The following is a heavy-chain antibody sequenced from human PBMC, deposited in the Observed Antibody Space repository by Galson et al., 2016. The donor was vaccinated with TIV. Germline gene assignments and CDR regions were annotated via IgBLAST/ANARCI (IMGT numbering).Heavy chain of an antibody. CDR1: GDSISSSY. Sequence: ETLSLTCNVSGDSISSSYWSWIRQPPGKGLEWIGFIFSSGFSNYNPTLKSRVTMSVDASKKQISLRLSSVTAADTAGYFCANDYGAGYFDHWGQGAVVTVSS. D-gene: IGHD4-17*01. CDR3: ANDYGAGYFDH. V-gene: IGHV4-4*08. J-gene: IGHJ4*02. CDR2: IFSSGFS.